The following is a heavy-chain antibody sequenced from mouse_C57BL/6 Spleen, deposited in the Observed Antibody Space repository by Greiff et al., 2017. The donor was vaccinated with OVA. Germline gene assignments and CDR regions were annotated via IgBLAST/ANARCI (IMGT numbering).Heavy chain of an antibody. V-gene: IGHV1-26*01. CDR2: INPNNGGT. CDR3: ARSSLITTVVASDY. Sequence: VQLQQSGPELVKPGASVKISCKASGYTFTDYYMNWVKQSHGKSLEWIGDINPNNGGTSYNQKFKGKATLTVDKSSSTAYMELRSLTSEDSAVYYCARSSLITTVVASDYWGQGTTLTVSS. CDR1: GYTFTDYY. D-gene: IGHD1-1*01. J-gene: IGHJ2*01.